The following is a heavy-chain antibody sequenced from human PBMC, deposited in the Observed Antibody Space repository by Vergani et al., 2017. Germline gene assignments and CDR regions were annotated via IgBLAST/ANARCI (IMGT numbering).Heavy chain of an antibody. CDR2: INHSGST. Sequence: QVQLQQWGAGLLKPSETLSLTCAVYGGSFSGYYWSWIRQPPGKGLEWIGEINHSGSTNYNPSLKSRVTISVDTSENQFSLKLSSVTAADTAVYYCARGYSREQAYWGQGTLVTVSS. V-gene: IGHV4-34*01. CDR3: ARGYSREQAY. D-gene: IGHD6-13*01. J-gene: IGHJ4*02. CDR1: GGSFSGYY.